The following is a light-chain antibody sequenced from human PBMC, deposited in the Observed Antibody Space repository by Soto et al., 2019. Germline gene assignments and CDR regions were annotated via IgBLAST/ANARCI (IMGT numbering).Light chain of an antibody. Sequence: DIQMTQSPSSLSASVGDRVTITCRASQSISSYLNWYQQKPGKAPNLLIFASSTLQSGVPSRFSGSGSGTDFTLAISSLQPEDFATYYCQQSDNIPITFGQGTRLEIK. CDR3: QQSDNIPIT. CDR1: QSISSY. V-gene: IGKV1-39*01. CDR2: ASS. J-gene: IGKJ5*01.